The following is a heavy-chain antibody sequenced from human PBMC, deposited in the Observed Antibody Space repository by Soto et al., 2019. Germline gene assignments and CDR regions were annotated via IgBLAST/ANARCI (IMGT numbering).Heavy chain of an antibody. J-gene: IGHJ4*02. V-gene: IGHV3-23*01. D-gene: IGHD3-9*01. CDR2: ITGSSSNL. CDR1: GFTFSDYA. CDR3: AKGGAVYGLLTHDY. Sequence: EVQLLESGGGLEQPGGSLRLSCAASGFTFSDYAMSWVRQAPGKGLEWVTTITGSSSNLYYTDAVKGRFAISRDNSRIILFLQMNSLTAEDTAVYYCAKGGAVYGLLTHDYWGQGTLVTVSS.